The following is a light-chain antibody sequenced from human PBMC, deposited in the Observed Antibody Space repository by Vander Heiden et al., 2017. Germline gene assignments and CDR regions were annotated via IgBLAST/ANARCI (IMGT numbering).Light chain of an antibody. CDR3: AVRDDNLRAVV. CDR1: SSNIGRHT. V-gene: IGLV1-44*01. J-gene: IGLJ3*02. CDR2: LDH. Sequence: QSVMTQPASAAGTPGQRVPITWSGRSSNIGRHTVNWYQQYPGAAPNILIYLDHQRPSGVADRFSGSKSGTSASLAISGLQYADEADYYCAVRDDNLRAVVFGGGTKLTVL.